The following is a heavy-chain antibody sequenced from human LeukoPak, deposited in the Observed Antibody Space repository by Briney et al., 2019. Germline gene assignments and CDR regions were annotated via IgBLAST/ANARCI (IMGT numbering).Heavy chain of an antibody. D-gene: IGHD3-10*01. Sequence: SETLSLTCTVSGGSISSYYWSWIRQPAGKGLEWIGRIYTSGSTNYNPSLKSRVTMSVDTSKNQFSLKLSSVTAADTAVYYCARERITMVRGVMRYYYGMDVWGQGTTVTVSS. CDR1: GGSISSYY. CDR3: ARERITMVRGVMRYYYGMDV. V-gene: IGHV4-4*07. CDR2: IYTSGST. J-gene: IGHJ6*02.